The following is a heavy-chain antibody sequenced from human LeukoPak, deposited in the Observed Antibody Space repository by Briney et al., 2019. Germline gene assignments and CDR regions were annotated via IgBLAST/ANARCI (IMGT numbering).Heavy chain of an antibody. CDR3: ARGLGSYDSSEYTWPVISF. J-gene: IGHJ4*02. D-gene: IGHD3-22*01. CDR2: MNPNSGDT. Sequence: ASVKVSCKASGYTLTNYGINWVRQATGQGLEWMGWMNPNSGDTAYVQKFQGRITMTRSTSISTAYMELSSLRSEDTAVYYCARGLGSYDSSEYTWPVISFWGQGTLVTVSS. CDR1: GYTLTNYG. V-gene: IGHV1-8*02.